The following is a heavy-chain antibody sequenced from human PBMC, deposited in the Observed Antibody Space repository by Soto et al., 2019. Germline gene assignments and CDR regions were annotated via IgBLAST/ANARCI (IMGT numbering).Heavy chain of an antibody. V-gene: IGHV3-33*08. CDR2: IWYDGTQK. CDR1: GFTFSSYA. Sequence: PGGSLRLSCAASGFTFSSYAMSWVRQAPGKGLEWLAAIWYDGTQKYYADSVKGRFIISRDNSKKTLYLEMNSLRAEDTAVYYCARAGGTTVTGLWHFDSWGQGTLVTVSS. CDR3: ARAGGTTVTGLWHFDS. J-gene: IGHJ4*02. D-gene: IGHD4-17*01.